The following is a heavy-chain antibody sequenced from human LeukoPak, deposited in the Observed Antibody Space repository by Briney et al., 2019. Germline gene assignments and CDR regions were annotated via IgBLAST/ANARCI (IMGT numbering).Heavy chain of an antibody. Sequence: ASVKVSCKASGYTFTGYFMHWVRQAPGQGLEWMGRINSNSGDTAYGQNFQGRVTMTRDTSISTAYMELSGLTSDDTAVYYCARDLSSTANWEFDYWGQGTLVTVSS. CDR3: ARDLSSTANWEFDY. CDR1: GYTFTGYF. CDR2: INSNSGDT. J-gene: IGHJ4*02. V-gene: IGHV1-2*06. D-gene: IGHD7-27*01.